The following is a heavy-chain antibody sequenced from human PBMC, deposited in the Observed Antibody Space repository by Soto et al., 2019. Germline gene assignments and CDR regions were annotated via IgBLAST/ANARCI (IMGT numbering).Heavy chain of an antibody. V-gene: IGHV4-30-4*01. Sequence: SETLSLTCTVSGGSISSCDYYWSWIRQPPGKGLEWIGYIYYSGSTYSNPSLKSRVTISLDTSKNQFSLKLSSVTAADTAVYYCARAMGYGDITDYWGQGTLVTVSS. J-gene: IGHJ4*02. CDR3: ARAMGYGDITDY. CDR2: IYYSGST. D-gene: IGHD4-17*01. CDR1: GGSISSCDYY.